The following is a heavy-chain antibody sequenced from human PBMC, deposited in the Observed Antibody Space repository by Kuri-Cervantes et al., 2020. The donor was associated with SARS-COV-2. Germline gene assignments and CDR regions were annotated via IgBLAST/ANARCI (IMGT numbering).Heavy chain of an antibody. Sequence: GESLKISCAASGFTFSSYGMHWVRQAPDKGLEWVAVISYDGSNKYYADSVKGRFTISRDNSKNTLYLQMNSLRAEDTAVYYCARALGGYWYFDLWGRGTLVTVSS. V-gene: IGHV3-30*19. D-gene: IGHD4-23*01. CDR3: ARALGGYWYFDL. CDR2: ISYDGSNK. J-gene: IGHJ2*01. CDR1: GFTFSSYG.